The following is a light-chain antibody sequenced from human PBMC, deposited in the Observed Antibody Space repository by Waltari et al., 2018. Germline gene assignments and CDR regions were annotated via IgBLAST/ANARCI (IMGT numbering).Light chain of an antibody. CDR1: QSISSW. Sequence: DIQMTQSPSTLSASVGDRVTTTCRASQSISSWLAWYQQKPGKAPKLLIYKASSLDSGVPSRFSGSGSGTEFTLTISSLQPDDFATYYCQQYNNYPFTFGPGTQVDIK. J-gene: IGKJ3*01. CDR3: QQYNNYPFT. CDR2: KAS. V-gene: IGKV1-5*03.